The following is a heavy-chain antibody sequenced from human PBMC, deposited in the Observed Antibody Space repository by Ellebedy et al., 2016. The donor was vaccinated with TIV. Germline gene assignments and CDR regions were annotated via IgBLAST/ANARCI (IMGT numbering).Heavy chain of an antibody. J-gene: IGHJ4*02. V-gene: IGHV4-38-2*02. CDR2: VYHSGST. Sequence: SETLSLXCTVSGFSISSGFYWGWIRQPPGKGLEWIGSVYHSGSTYYNPSLKSRVTISVDTSKNQFSLKLSSVTAADTAVYYCARDYNWNDCYFDYWGQGTLVTVSS. CDR1: GFSISSGFY. CDR3: ARDYNWNDCYFDY. D-gene: IGHD1-1*01.